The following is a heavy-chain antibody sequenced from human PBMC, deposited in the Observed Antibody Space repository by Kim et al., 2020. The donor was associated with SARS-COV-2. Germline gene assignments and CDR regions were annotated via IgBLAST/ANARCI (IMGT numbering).Heavy chain of an antibody. CDR3: ARDLYYYDSSGYYHYFDY. CDR1: GGSISSSSYY. D-gene: IGHD3-22*01. V-gene: IGHV4-39*07. CDR2: IYYSGST. Sequence: SETLSLTCTVSGGSISSSSYYWGWIRQPPGKGLEWIGSIYYSGSTYYNPSLKSRVTISVDTSKNQFSLKLSSVTAADTAVYYCARDLYYYDSSGYYHYFDYWGQGTLVTVSS. J-gene: IGHJ4*02.